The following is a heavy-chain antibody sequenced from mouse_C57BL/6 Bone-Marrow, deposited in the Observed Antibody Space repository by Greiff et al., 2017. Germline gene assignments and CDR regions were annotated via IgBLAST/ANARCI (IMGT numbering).Heavy chain of an antibody. CDR2: IAPSDSYT. CDR1: GYTFTSYW. Sequence: QVQLQQPGAELVMPGASVKLSCKASGYTFTSYWMHWVKQMPGQGLEWIGEIAPSDSYTNYNQKFKGKSTLTVDKSSSTAYMQLSSLTSEDSAVYYCARSGYSNYVYYYAMDYWGQGTSVTVSS. V-gene: IGHV1-69*01. CDR3: ARSGYSNYVYYYAMDY. D-gene: IGHD2-5*01. J-gene: IGHJ4*01.